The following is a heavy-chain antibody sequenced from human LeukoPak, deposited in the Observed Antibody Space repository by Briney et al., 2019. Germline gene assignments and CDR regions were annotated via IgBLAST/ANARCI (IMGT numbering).Heavy chain of an antibody. CDR3: AKAGGSSIAARYFDY. CDR1: GFTVSSNY. J-gene: IGHJ4*02. CDR2: IYRGGST. Sequence: GGSLGLFCAASGFTVSSNYMSWVRQAPGKGLEWVSVIYRGGSTYYADSVKGRFTISRDNSKNTLYLQMNSLRAEGTAVYYCAKAGGSSIAARYFDYWGQGTLVTVSS. V-gene: IGHV3-53*01. D-gene: IGHD6-6*01.